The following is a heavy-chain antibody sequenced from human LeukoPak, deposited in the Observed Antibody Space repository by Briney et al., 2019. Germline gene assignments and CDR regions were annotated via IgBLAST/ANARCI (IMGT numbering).Heavy chain of an antibody. J-gene: IGHJ6*03. CDR1: GFTFSNYW. Sequence: GGSLSLSCVASGFTFSNYWMSWVRQAPGKGLEWVASIKQDGSDKYYVDSVKGRFTISRDNAKNSLYLQMNSLRADDTAVYYCARFAAGGSYYYYMDVWGKGTTVTVSS. V-gene: IGHV3-7*01. CDR2: IKQDGSDK. D-gene: IGHD6-25*01. CDR3: ARFAAGGSYYYYMDV.